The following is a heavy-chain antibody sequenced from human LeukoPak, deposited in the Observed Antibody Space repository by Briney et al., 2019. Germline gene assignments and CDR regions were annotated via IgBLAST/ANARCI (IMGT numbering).Heavy chain of an antibody. D-gene: IGHD3-3*01. CDR2: ISYDGSNK. CDR1: GFTFSSYA. V-gene: IGHV3-30*03. Sequence: GGSLRLSCAASGFTFSSYAMSWVRQAPGKGLEWVAVISYDGSNKYYADSVKGRFTISRDNSKNTLYLQMNSLRAEDTAVYYCATGEGITIFGVVTREDYWGQGTLVTVSS. CDR3: ATGEGITIFGVVTREDY. J-gene: IGHJ4*02.